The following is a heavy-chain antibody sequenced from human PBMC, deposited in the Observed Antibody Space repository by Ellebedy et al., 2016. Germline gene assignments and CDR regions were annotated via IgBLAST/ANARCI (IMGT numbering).Heavy chain of an antibody. D-gene: IGHD3-10*01. CDR1: GYTFTSYA. Sequence: ASVKVSCKASGYTFTSYAMHWVRQAPGQRLEWMGWINAGNGNTKYSQKFQGRVTITRDTSASTAYMELSGLRSEDTAVYYCARDRGTMGMEAFDIWGQGTMVTVSS. V-gene: IGHV1-3*01. CDR3: ARDRGTMGMEAFDI. CDR2: INAGNGNT. J-gene: IGHJ3*02.